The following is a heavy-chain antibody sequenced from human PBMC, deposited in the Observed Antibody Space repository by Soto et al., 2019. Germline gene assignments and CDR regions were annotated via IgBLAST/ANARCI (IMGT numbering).Heavy chain of an antibody. CDR3: ARRQLLSPNRGFDY. D-gene: IGHD3-10*01. V-gene: IGHV4-39*01. J-gene: IGHJ4*02. Sequence: SETLSLTCTVSGGSISSSRYYWGWIRQPPGKGLEWIGSIYYSGSTYYNPSLKSRVTISVDTSKNQFSLKLSSVTAADTAVYYCARRQLLSPNRGFDYWGQGTLVTVSS. CDR2: IYYSGST. CDR1: GGSISSSRYY.